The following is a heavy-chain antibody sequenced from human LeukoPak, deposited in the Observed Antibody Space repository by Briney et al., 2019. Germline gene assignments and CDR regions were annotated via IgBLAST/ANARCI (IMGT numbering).Heavy chain of an antibody. D-gene: IGHD1-14*01. CDR1: GGSISSRTYY. V-gene: IGHV4-39*02. CDR2: IYYSGST. J-gene: IGHJ4*02. CDR3: ASLRVPGDFDY. Sequence: SETLSLTCTVSGGSISSRTYYWGWIRQPPGKGLEWIGNIYYSGSTYYNPSLKSRITMSVDTSKNHFSLKLSSVTAADTAIYYCASLRVPGDFDYWGQGTLVTVSS.